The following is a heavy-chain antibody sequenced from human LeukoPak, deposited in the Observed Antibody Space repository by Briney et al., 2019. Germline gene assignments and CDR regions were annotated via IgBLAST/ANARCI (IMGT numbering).Heavy chain of an antibody. CDR2: INHSGST. J-gene: IGHJ4*02. V-gene: IGHV4-34*01. CDR1: GGSFSGYY. Sequence: SETLSLTCAVYGGSFSGYYRSWIRQPPGKGLEWIGEINHSGSTNYNPSLKSRVTISVDTSKNQFSLKLSSVTAADTAVYYCARSGYSSSWSYYFDYWGQGTLVTVSS. CDR3: ARSGYSSSWSYYFDY. D-gene: IGHD6-13*01.